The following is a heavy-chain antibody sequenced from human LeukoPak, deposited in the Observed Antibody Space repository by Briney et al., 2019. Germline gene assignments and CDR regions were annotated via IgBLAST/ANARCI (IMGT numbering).Heavy chain of an antibody. CDR1: GGSISSGDYY. CDR3: AREGGYCSGGSCYDYYGMDV. V-gene: IGHV4-30-4*02. D-gene: IGHD2-15*01. J-gene: IGHJ6*02. CDR2: IYHSGST. Sequence: PSETLSLTCTVSGGSISSGDYYWSWIRQPPGKGLEWIGYIYHSGSTYYKPSLKSRITISLDTSKNQFSLKLSSVTAADTAVYYCAREGGYCSGGSCYDYYGMDVWGQGTTVTVSS.